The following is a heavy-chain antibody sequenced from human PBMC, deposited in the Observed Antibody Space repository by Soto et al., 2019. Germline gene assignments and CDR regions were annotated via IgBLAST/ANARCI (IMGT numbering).Heavy chain of an antibody. V-gene: IGHV1-18*01. D-gene: IGHD3-9*01. CDR3: ARMCFDGARCFYYYGMDV. Sequence: QVQLVQSGAEVKKPGASVKVSCKASGYTFTSYGISWVRQAPGQGLEWMGWISAYNGNTNYAQKLQGRVTMTTDTSTSPAYMELRSLRSDDTAVYYCARMCFDGARCFYYYGMDVWGQGTTVTVSS. CDR1: GYTFTSYG. J-gene: IGHJ6*02. CDR2: ISAYNGNT.